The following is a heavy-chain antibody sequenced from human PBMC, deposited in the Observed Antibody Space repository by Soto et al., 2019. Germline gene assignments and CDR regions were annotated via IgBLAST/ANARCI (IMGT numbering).Heavy chain of an antibody. D-gene: IGHD6-13*01. V-gene: IGHV1-69*01. Sequence: QVQLVQSGAEVKKPGSSVKVSCKASGGTFSSYGFSWVRQAPGQGLEWMGGIIPLFGPPTYAQKFQGRVSITADQSTSTAYMELPSLTSEDTAVYYCARDRDTSTWYDYFACWGQGTLVTVSS. CDR3: ARDRDTSTWYDYFAC. J-gene: IGHJ4*02. CDR1: GGTFSSYG. CDR2: IIPLFGPP.